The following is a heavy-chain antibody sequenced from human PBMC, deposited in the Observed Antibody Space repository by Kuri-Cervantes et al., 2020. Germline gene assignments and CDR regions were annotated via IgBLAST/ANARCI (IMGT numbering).Heavy chain of an antibody. V-gene: IGHV3-30-3*01. CDR3: ARDTHSSGWFYYFDY. J-gene: IGHJ4*02. Sequence: GGSLRLSCAASGFTFSSYAMHWVRQAPGKGLEWVAVISYDGSNKYYADSVKGRFTISRDNSKNTLYLQMNSLRAEDTAVYYCARDTHSSGWFYYFDYWSQGTLVTVSS. D-gene: IGHD6-19*01. CDR2: ISYDGSNK. CDR1: GFTFSSYA.